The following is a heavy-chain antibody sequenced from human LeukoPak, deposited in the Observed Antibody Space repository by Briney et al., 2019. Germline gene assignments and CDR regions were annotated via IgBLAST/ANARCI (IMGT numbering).Heavy chain of an antibody. D-gene: IGHD4-11*01. J-gene: IGHJ6*03. CDR2: ISHDGSVK. CDR3: ARDRADYSSAWWARFMDV. CDR1: GFTFSSHA. Sequence: GGSLRLSCAASGFTFSSHAVHWVRQVPGKGLEWVAVISHDGSVKYYLDSVKGRFTISRDNSKKTLYLQMDSLTSEDTAVYHCARDRADYSSAWWARFMDVWGKGTTVTVSS. V-gene: IGHV3-30-3*01.